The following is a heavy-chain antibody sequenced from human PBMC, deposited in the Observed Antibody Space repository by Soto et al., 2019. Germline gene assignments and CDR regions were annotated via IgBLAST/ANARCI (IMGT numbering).Heavy chain of an antibody. CDR2: ISYDGSDK. V-gene: IGHV3-30-3*01. Sequence: GGSLRLSCAASGFTFSSYAMHWVRQAPGKGLEWVALISYDGSDKDYADSVKGRFTISRDNSRNTLFLQMNSLSAEDTAVYYCARDYYKYYDSSGYYRSPAYWGQGTLVTVSS. CDR1: GFTFSSYA. D-gene: IGHD3-22*01. J-gene: IGHJ4*02. CDR3: ARDYYKYYDSSGYYRSPAY.